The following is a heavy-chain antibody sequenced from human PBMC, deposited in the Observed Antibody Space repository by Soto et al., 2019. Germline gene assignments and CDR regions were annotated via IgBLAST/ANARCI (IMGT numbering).Heavy chain of an antibody. CDR2: ISASGGST. CDR3: AKLDNYDFWSDSSHNWFDP. J-gene: IGHJ5*02. CDR1: GFTFSSYA. D-gene: IGHD3-3*01. Sequence: EVQLLESGGGLVQPGGSLRLSCAASGFTFSSYAMSWVRQAPGKGLEWVSAISASGGSTYYADSVKGRFTISRDHSKNTLYLQMISLRADDTAVYYCAKLDNYDFWSDSSHNWFDPWGQGTLVTVSS. V-gene: IGHV3-23*01.